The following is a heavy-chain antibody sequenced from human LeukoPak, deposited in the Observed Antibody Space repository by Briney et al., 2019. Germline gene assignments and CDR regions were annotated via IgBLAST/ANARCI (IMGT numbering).Heavy chain of an antibody. J-gene: IGHJ4*02. CDR3: ASFCDGGSYLDY. V-gene: IGHV3-33*01. CDR2: IWYDGSNK. CDR1: GLTFSSYG. D-gene: IGHD2-15*01. Sequence: GGSLRLSCAASGLTFSSYGMHWVRQAPGKGLEWVAVIWYDGSNKYYADSVKGRFTISRDNSKNTLYLQMNSLRAEDTAVYYCASFCDGGSYLDYWGQGTLVTVSS.